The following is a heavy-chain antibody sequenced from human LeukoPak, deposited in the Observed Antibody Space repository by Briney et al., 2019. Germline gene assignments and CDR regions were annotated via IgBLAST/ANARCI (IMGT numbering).Heavy chain of an antibody. CDR2: ISWNSGSI. V-gene: IGHV3-9*01. J-gene: IGHJ3*02. CDR1: GFTFDGYA. CDR3: AKDKSGLGDAFDI. Sequence: GRSLRLSCAASGFTFDGYAMHWVRQAPGKGLEWVSGISWNSGSIGYADSVKGRFTISRDNAKNSLYLQMNSLRAEDTALYYCAKDKSGLGDAFDIWGQGTMVTVSS. D-gene: IGHD5-12*01.